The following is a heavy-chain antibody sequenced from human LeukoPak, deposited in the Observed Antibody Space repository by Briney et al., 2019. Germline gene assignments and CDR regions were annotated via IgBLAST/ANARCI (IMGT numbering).Heavy chain of an antibody. CDR2: ISSTTTYI. CDR3: TRDEDEELVRDY. D-gene: IGHD6-13*01. J-gene: IGHJ4*02. Sequence: GGSLRLSCAASGFIFSRYTMNWVRQAPGKGLEWVSSISSTTTYIYYADSVKGRFTISRDNAKRPLYLQMNSLRADDTAVYYCTRDEDEELVRDYWGQGTLVTVSS. CDR1: GFIFSRYT. V-gene: IGHV3-21*01.